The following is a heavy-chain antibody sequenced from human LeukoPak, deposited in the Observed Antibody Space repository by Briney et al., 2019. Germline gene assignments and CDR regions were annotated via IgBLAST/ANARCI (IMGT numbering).Heavy chain of an antibody. J-gene: IGHJ4*02. CDR2: IKQDGSET. CDR1: GFTFSNYW. V-gene: IGHV3-7*03. D-gene: IGHD3-22*01. CDR3: ALLTYYDSSGYYFDY. Sequence: GGSLRLSCAASGFTFSNYWMNWVRQAPGKGLECLANIKQDGSETYYADSVKGRFTISRDNAKNSLYLQMNSLRAEDTAVYYCALLTYYDSSGYYFDYWGQGTLVTVSS.